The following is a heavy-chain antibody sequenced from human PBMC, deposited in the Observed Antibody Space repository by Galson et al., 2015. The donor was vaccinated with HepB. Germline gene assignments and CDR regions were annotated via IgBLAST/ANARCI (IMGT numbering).Heavy chain of an antibody. V-gene: IGHV3-21*01. CDR3: EVAAAGNGIDY. CDR1: GFTFSSYS. J-gene: IGHJ4*02. Sequence: SLRLSCAASGFTFSSYSMNWVRQAPGKGLEWVSSISSSSSYIYYADSVKGRFTISRDNAKNSLYLQMNSLRAEDTAVYYCEVAAAGNGIDYWGQGTLVTVSS. CDR2: ISSSSSYI. D-gene: IGHD6-13*01.